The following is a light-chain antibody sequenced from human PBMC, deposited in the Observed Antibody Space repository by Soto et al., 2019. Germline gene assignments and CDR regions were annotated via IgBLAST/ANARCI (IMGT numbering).Light chain of an antibody. CDR2: TSG. Sequence: IQMTQSPSSLSASVGDRVTITCRASQRITTYLNWYQQKPGEAPKLLISTSGTLQRGVPSRFSGSGSRTDFRLTITALRPEDFATYFCQQTYSTPYTFGQGSKLEIK. CDR3: QQTYSTPYT. J-gene: IGKJ2*01. V-gene: IGKV1-39*01. CDR1: QRITTY.